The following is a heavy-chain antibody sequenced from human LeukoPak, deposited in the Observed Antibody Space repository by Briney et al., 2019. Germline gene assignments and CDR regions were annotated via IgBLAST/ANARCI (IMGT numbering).Heavy chain of an antibody. D-gene: IGHD3-22*01. V-gene: IGHV4-39*07. CDR3: ARVFYDTSGYYYRGLQYFDY. J-gene: IGHJ4*02. CDR1: GGSISSSSYY. Sequence: KSSETLSLTCTVSGGSISSSSYYWGWIRQPPGKGLEWIGSIYYSGSTYYNPSLKSRVTISVDTSKNQFSLKLSSVTAADTAVYYCARVFYDTSGYYYRGLQYFDYWGQGTLVTVSS. CDR2: IYYSGST.